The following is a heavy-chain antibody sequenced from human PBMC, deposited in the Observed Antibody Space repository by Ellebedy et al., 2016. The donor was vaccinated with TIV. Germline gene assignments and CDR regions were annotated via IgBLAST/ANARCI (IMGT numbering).Heavy chain of an antibody. CDR3: ARRLSSGWSY. Sequence: AASVKVSCKASGYTFTGYYMHWVRQAPGQGLEWMGWINPNSGGTNYAQKFQGRVTMTRDTSISTAYMELSRLRSDDTAVYYCARRLSSGWSYWGQGTLVTVSS. CDR2: INPNSGGT. V-gene: IGHV1-2*02. CDR1: GYTFTGYY. D-gene: IGHD6-19*01. J-gene: IGHJ4*02.